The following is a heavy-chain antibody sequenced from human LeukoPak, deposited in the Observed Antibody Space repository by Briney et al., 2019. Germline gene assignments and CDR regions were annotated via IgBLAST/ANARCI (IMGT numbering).Heavy chain of an antibody. CDR2: IKDDGSEK. V-gene: IGHV3-7*01. CDR1: GLTFSTYW. J-gene: IGHJ4*02. D-gene: IGHD3-3*01. CDR3: ARRASGREDYFDY. Sequence: GGSLRLSCAASGLTFSTYWMSWVRQAPGKGLEWVANIKDDGSEKYYVDSMKGRFTISRDNAKNSLYLQMNSLRAEDTAVYYCARRASGREDYFDYWGQGTLVTVSS.